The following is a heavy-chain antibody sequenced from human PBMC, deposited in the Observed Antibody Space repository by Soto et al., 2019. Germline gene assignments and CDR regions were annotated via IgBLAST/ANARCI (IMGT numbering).Heavy chain of an antibody. V-gene: IGHV4-4*02. D-gene: IGHD5-18*01. Sequence: QVQLQESGPGLVKPSGTLSVTCGVSGGSIRSNKWWSWVRQPPGKGLEWIGEIYHSGSTNNNPSLKSRVTISVDKSKNQFALKLNSVTAADTAVYYCARWGDWMQQVLWGQGTLVTVSS. CDR3: ARWGDWMQQVL. CDR2: IYHSGST. CDR1: GGSIRSNKW. J-gene: IGHJ4*02.